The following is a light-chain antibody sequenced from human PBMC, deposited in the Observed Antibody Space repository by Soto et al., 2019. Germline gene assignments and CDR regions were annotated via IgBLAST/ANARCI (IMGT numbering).Light chain of an antibody. CDR3: ATWDDSLNGPV. V-gene: IGLV1-44*01. Sequence: QAVVTQPPSASGTPGQRVTISCSGSSSNIGTNPVNWYQQLPGAAPKLLIYSSNQRPSGVPDRFSGSKSGTSASLGISGLQSEDEADYYCATWDDSLNGPVFGGGTKLTVL. J-gene: IGLJ2*01. CDR1: SSNIGTNP. CDR2: SSN.